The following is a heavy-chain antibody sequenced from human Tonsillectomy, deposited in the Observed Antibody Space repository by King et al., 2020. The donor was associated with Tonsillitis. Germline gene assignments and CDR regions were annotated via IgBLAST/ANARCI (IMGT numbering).Heavy chain of an antibody. V-gene: IGHV3-30*02. CDR1: GFSINFYG. CDR2: TRFDGSNS. CDR3: RTIYYGDSIFDY. D-gene: IGHD4-17*01. Sequence: VQLVESGGGVVQPGGSRRPSCVASGFSINFYGAHWVRQAPGKGLEWLAFTRFDGSNSKYADSVKGRFTISRDNSKNSLYLQMNSLRREDSAVYYCRTIYYGDSIFDYWGQGALVTVSS. J-gene: IGHJ4*02.